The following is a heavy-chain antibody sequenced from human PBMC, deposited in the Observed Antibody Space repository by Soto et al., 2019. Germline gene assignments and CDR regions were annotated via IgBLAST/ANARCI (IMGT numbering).Heavy chain of an antibody. Sequence: QVQLVQSGAEVKKPGASVKVSCKASGYTFTSYAMHWVRQAPGQRLEWMGWINAGNGNTKYSQKFQGRVTITRDTSGSTAYMELSSLSSEDTAVYYCASDEGGYSYGCYYWGQGTLFTVAA. CDR3: ASDEGGYSYGCYY. J-gene: IGHJ4*02. V-gene: IGHV1-3*01. D-gene: IGHD5-18*01. CDR2: INAGNGNT. CDR1: GYTFTSYA.